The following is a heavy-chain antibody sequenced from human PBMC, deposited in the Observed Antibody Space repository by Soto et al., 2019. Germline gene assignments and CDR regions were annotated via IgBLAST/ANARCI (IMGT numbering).Heavy chain of an antibody. V-gene: IGHV1-69*12. J-gene: IGHJ6*02. Sequence: QVQLVQSGAEVKKPGSSVKVSCKAPGGTFSTYAITWVRQAPGQGLEWMGGIIPMFGTSTYAQKFQGRVTITADESTSXAXXELSSLTSEDTAVYFCARRRHCSGNRCSYYYTMDVWGQGTTVTVSS. CDR3: ARRRHCSGNRCSYYYTMDV. CDR1: GGTFSTYA. CDR2: IIPMFGTS. D-gene: IGHD2-15*01.